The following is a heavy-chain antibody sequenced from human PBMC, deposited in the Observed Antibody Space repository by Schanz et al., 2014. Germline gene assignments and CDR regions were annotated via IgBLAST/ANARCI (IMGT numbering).Heavy chain of an antibody. D-gene: IGHD5-12*01. CDR2: ISGYGGEK. CDR3: ARDGYNAYDLKRGDY. CDR1: GFSFSTYA. V-gene: IGHV3-30*04. J-gene: IGHJ4*02. Sequence: QVQLVESGGGVVQPGRSLRLSCAASGFSFSTYAMHWVRQAPGKGLRCVAVISGYGGEKYYADSVKGRFTISRDNAKNSLYLQMNSLRAEDTAVYYCARDGYNAYDLKRGDYWGQGTQVAVSS.